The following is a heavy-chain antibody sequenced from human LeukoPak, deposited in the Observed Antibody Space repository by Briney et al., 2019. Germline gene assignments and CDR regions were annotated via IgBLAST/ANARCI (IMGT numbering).Heavy chain of an antibody. CDR2: MNPNSGNT. CDR3: ARSSNTDKLLTIMGGYYFDY. J-gene: IGHJ4*02. Sequence: ASVKVSCKASGYTFTSYDINWVRQATGQGLEWMGWMNPNSGNTGCAQKFQGRVTMTRNTSISTAYMELSSLRSEDTAVYYCARSSNTDKLLTIMGGYYFDYWGQGTLVTVSS. CDR1: GYTFTSYD. D-gene: IGHD5-24*01. V-gene: IGHV1-8*01.